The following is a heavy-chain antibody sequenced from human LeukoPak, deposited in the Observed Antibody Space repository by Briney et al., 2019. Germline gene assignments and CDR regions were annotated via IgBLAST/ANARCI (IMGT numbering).Heavy chain of an antibody. V-gene: IGHV5-51*01. Sequence: GESLKISCKGSGYSFTSYWIGWVRQMPGKGLEWMGIIYPGDSDTRCSPSFQGQVTISADKSISTAYLQWSSLKASDTAMYYCATYSSSSTSCQNGGFDPWGQGTLVTVSS. J-gene: IGHJ5*02. D-gene: IGHD2-2*01. CDR3: ATYSSSSTSCQNGGFDP. CDR2: IYPGDSDT. CDR1: GYSFTSYW.